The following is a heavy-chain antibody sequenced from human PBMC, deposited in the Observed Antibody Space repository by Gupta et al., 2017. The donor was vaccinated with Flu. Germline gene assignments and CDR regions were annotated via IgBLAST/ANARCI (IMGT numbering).Heavy chain of an antibody. Sequence: EVQLVESGGGLVKPGGSLRLSCAASGFTFSSYGMNWVRQAPGKGLEWVSSITSSSTYIYYADSVKGRFTISRDNAKNSLYLQMNSLRVEDTAVYYCARELTSGYVDYWGQGTLDTVSS. D-gene: IGHD3-3*01. CDR3: ARELTSGYVDY. J-gene: IGHJ4*02. CDR2: ITSSSTYI. CDR1: GFTFSSYG. V-gene: IGHV3-21*01.